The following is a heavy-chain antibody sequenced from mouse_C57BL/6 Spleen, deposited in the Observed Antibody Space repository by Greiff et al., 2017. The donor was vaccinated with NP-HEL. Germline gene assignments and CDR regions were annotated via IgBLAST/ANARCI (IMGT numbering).Heavy chain of an antibody. V-gene: IGHV1-85*01. Sequence: QVQLKQSGPELVKPGASVKLSCKASGYTFTSYDINWVKQRPGQGLEWIGWIYPRDGSTKYNEKFKGKATLTVDTSSSTAYMELHSLTSEDSAVYFCAREGDYYGSSSYWYFDVWGTGTTVTVSS. D-gene: IGHD1-1*01. CDR1: GYTFTSYD. CDR2: IYPRDGST. J-gene: IGHJ1*03. CDR3: AREGDYYGSSSYWYFDV.